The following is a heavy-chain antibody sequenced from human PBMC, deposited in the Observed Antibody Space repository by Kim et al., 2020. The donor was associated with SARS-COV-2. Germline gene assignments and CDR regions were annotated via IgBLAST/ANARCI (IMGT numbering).Heavy chain of an antibody. D-gene: IGHD1-26*01. J-gene: IGHJ4*02. Sequence: EYAAYVKGRFTISRDDSKSIAYLQMNSLKTEDTAVYYCTRDRWELLDLDYWGQGTLVTVSS. V-gene: IGHV3-49*02. CDR3: TRDRWELLDLDY.